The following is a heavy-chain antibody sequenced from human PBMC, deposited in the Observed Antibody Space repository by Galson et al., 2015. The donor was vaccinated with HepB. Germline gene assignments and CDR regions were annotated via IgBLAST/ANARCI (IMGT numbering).Heavy chain of an antibody. V-gene: IGHV3-21*01. CDR3: AREGGTAMVREVYFDY. CDR1: GFTFSSYS. D-gene: IGHD5-18*01. J-gene: IGHJ4*02. CDR2: ISSSSSYI. Sequence: SLRLSCAASGFTFSSYSMNWVRQAPGKGLEWVSSISSSSSYIYYADSVKGRFTISRDNAKNSLYLQMNSLRAEDAAVYYCAREGGTAMVREVYFDYWGQGTLVTVSS.